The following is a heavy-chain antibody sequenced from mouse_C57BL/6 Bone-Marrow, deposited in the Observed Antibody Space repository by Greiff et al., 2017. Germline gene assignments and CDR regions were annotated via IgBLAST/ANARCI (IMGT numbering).Heavy chain of an antibody. V-gene: IGHV1-61*01. CDR2: IYPSDSET. D-gene: IGHD2-5*01. J-gene: IGHJ3*01. CDR1: GYTFTSYW. CDR3: ASSNYVVPWFAY. Sequence: VQLKQPGAELVRPGSSVKLSCKASGYTFTSYWMDWVKQRPGQGLEWIGNIYPSDSETHYNQKFKDKATLTVDKSSSTAYMQLSSLTSEDSAVYYCASSNYVVPWFAYWGQGTLVTVSA.